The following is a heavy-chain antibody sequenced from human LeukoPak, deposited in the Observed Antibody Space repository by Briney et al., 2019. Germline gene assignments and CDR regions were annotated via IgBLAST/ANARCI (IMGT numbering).Heavy chain of an antibody. CDR1: GFTFSSYG. CDR3: AKGQSSGTQLNHDAFDI. D-gene: IGHD3-10*01. V-gene: IGHV3-30*18. CDR2: ISYDGSNK. Sequence: PGGSLRLSCAASGFTFSSYGMHWVRQAPGKGLEWVAVISYDGSNKYYADSVKGRFTISRDNSKNTLYLQMSSLRAEDTAVYYCAKGQSSGTQLNHDAFDIWGRGTMVTVSS. J-gene: IGHJ3*02.